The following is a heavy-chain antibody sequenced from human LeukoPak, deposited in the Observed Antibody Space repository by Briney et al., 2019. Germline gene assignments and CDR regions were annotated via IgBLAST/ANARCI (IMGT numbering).Heavy chain of an antibody. V-gene: IGHV1-18*01. Sequence: ASVKVSCKASGYTFSIYGISWVRQAPGEGLEWMGWISGYNDDTNYAQKLQGRVTMTTDTSTSTANMELRSLRSDDTAVYYCARAYSAYQYYFDYWGQGTLVTVSS. CDR3: ARAYSAYQYYFDY. CDR1: GYTFSIYG. CDR2: ISGYNDDT. J-gene: IGHJ4*02. D-gene: IGHD5-12*01.